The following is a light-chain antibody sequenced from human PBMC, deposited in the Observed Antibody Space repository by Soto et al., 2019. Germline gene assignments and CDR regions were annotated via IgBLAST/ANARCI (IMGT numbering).Light chain of an antibody. CDR3: QHYNNWPPWT. CDR2: GAS. CDR1: QSVSSN. Sequence: EIEMTQSPATLSVSPGERATLSCRASQSVSSNLAWYQQKPGQAPRLLIYGASTRATGITARFSGSGSGTEFTLTISSLQSEDFAVYYCQHYNNWPPWTFGQGTKVEIK. V-gene: IGKV3-15*01. J-gene: IGKJ1*01.